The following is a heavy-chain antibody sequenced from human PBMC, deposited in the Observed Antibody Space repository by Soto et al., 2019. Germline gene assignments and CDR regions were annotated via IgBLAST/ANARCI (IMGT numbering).Heavy chain of an antibody. D-gene: IGHD2-15*01. J-gene: IGHJ5*02. CDR1: GYTFTGYY. V-gene: IGHV1-24*01. CDR2: FDPEDGET. CDR3: ARDEMSVYCSGGSCRRFDP. Sequence: ASVKVSCKASGYTFTGYYMHWVRQAPGKGLEWMGGFDPEDGETIYAQKFQGRVTMTEDTSTDTAYMELSSLRSDDTAVYYCARDEMSVYCSGGSCRRFDPWGQGTLVTVS.